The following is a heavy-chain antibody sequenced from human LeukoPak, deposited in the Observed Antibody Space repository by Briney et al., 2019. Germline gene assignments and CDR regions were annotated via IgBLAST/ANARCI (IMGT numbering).Heavy chain of an antibody. Sequence: SQTLSLTCTVSGGSISSGGYYWSWIRQHPGKGLEWIGHIYYSGSTYYNPSLKSRVTISVDTSKNQFSLKLSSVTAADTAVYYCARGDIVVVPAAMPPDYWGQGTLVTVSS. CDR1: GGSISSGGYY. V-gene: IGHV4-31*03. J-gene: IGHJ4*02. CDR3: ARGDIVVVPAAMPPDY. CDR2: IYYSGST. D-gene: IGHD2-2*01.